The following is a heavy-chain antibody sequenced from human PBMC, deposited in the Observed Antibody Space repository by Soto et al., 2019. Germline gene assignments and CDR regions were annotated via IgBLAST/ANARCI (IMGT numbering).Heavy chain of an antibody. D-gene: IGHD1-26*01. Sequence: ASVKVSCKASGYTFTGYYIHWVRQAPGQGLEWMGWINPNSGVTSYAQKFQGWVTMTRDTSISTAYMELNRLRSDDTAVYYCAIGIVGSTYDYWGQGTLVTVSS. CDR3: AIGIVGSTYDY. V-gene: IGHV1-2*04. CDR2: INPNSGVT. CDR1: GYTFTGYY. J-gene: IGHJ4*02.